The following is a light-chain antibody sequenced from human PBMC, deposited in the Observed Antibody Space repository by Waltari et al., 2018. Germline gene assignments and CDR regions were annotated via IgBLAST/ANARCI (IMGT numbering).Light chain of an antibody. CDR1: SSDGGDNKY. CDR3: CSFTSSSTYV. Sequence: QSALTQPASVSGSPGQSVTIPCTRPSSDGGDNKYVPWYQQHPGKVPKLMIYAVSNRPSGVSDRFSGSKSGNTASLTISGLQAEDEADYYCCSFTSSSTYVFGTGTKVTVL. CDR2: AVS. V-gene: IGLV2-14*01. J-gene: IGLJ1*01.